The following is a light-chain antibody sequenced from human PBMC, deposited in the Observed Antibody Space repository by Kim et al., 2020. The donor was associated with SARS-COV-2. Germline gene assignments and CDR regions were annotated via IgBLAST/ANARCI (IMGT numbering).Light chain of an antibody. CDR3: QQYSTWWT. V-gene: IGKV1-5*01. CDR2: DAS. J-gene: IGKJ1*01. CDR1: QSISSW. Sequence: SASVGDRVTITCRASQSISSWFAWYQQKPGKAPKLLIYDASSLESGVPSRFSGSGSGTEFTLTISSLQPDDFATYYCQQYSTWWTFGQGTKVDIK.